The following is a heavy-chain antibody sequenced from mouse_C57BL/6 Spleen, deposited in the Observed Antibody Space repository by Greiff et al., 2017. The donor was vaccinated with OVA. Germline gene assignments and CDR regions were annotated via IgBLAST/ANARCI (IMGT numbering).Heavy chain of an antibody. V-gene: IGHV1-18*01. Sequence: VQLKESGPELVKPGASVKIPCKASGYTFTDYNMDWVKQSHGKSLEWIGDINPNNGGTIYNQKFKGKATLTVDKSSSTAYMELRSLTSEDTAVYYCARRKRYYDYGYLYFDVWGTGTTVTVSS. CDR3: ARRKRYYDYGYLYFDV. D-gene: IGHD2-4*01. CDR2: INPNNGGT. J-gene: IGHJ1*03. CDR1: GYTFTDYN.